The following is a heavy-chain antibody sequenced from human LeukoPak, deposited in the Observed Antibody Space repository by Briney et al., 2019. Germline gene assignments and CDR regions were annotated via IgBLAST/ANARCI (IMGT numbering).Heavy chain of an antibody. CDR2: IYTNGNT. V-gene: IGHV4-4*07. CDR1: GVSVSNFY. Sequence: DPSETLSLTCTVSGVSVSNFYWSWIRQPAGRGLEWIGRIYTNGNTNYSPSLKSRVTMSADTSESQLSLKLTSVTAADTAVYYCARDLGGGDPSQGYHYYMDIWGKGITVTVSS. J-gene: IGHJ6*03. CDR3: ARDLGGGDPSQGYHYYMDI. D-gene: IGHD3-10*01.